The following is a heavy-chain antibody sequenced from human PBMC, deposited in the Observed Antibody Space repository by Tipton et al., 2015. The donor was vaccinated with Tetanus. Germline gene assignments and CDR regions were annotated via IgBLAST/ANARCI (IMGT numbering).Heavy chain of an antibody. Sequence: SLRLSCAASGFTFDNYALHWVRKAPGKGLQWLAVIWYDGSNQYYEESMKGRFTISRDNAKNTVYLQMNSLRAEDTAVYFCARRSLXXYGLDVWXXGTPVTVSS. V-gene: IGHV3-33*01. CDR2: IWYDGSNQ. CDR3: ARRSLXXYGLDV. J-gene: IGHJ6*04. CDR1: GFTFDNYA.